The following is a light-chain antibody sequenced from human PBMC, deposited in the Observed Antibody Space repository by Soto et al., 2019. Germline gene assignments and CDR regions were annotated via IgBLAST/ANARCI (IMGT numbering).Light chain of an antibody. J-gene: IGKJ1*01. CDR3: QQSHSSPPT. CDR1: QSISIY. V-gene: IGKV1-39*01. Sequence: DIQMTQSPSSLSASVGDRVTITCRASQSISIYLNWYQQKPGKAPKFLIYAASSLQSGVPSRFSGSGSGTDFTLTISSLQPEDFATYYCQQSHSSPPTFGQGTKVEIK. CDR2: AAS.